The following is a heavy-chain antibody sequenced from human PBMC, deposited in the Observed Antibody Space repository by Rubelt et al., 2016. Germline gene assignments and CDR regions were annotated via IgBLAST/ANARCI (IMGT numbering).Heavy chain of an antibody. D-gene: IGHD6-6*01. CDR3: ARDRPYSSSSGDYYYYGMDV. J-gene: IGHJ6*02. CDR2: ISSSGSTI. Sequence: VQLVESGGGLVEPGGSLRLSCAASGFTFSDYYMSWIRQAPGKGLEWVSYISSSGSTIYYADSVKGRFTISRDNAKNSLYLQMNSLRAEDTAVFYCARDRPYSSSSGDYYYYGMDVWGQGTTVTDSS. V-gene: IGHV3-11*01. CDR1: GFTFSDYY.